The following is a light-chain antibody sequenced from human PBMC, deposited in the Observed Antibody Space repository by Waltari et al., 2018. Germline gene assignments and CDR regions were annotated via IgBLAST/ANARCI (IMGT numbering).Light chain of an antibody. J-gene: IGLJ1*01. CDR3: CSYAGSLNV. V-gene: IGLV2-11*01. CDR2: DVS. Sequence: QSALTQPRSVSGSPGQSVAISCTGTSSDVGGYNYVSWFQQHPGKAPKLIIYDVSKRPSGFPDRFSGSKSGNTASLTISGLQAEDDSDYYCCSYAGSLNVFGTGTKVTVL. CDR1: SSDVGGYNY.